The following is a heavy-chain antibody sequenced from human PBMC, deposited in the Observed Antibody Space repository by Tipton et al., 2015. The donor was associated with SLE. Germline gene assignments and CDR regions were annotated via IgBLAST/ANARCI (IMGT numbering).Heavy chain of an antibody. J-gene: IGHJ4*02. CDR1: GGSFSGYA. CDR2: VSHSRST. V-gene: IGHV4-34*01. D-gene: IGHD6-19*01. CDR3: ARRVGGSGWEFDY. Sequence: TLSLTCAVSGGSFSGYAWSWVRQPPGKGLEWIGEVSHSRSTNYNPSLKSRGTISLDTSNNHFSLRLSSVTAADTAVYYCARRVGGSGWEFDYWGQGTLVTVPS.